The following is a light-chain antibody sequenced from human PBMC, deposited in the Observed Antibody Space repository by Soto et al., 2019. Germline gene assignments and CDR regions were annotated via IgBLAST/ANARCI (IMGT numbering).Light chain of an antibody. J-gene: IGKJ1*01. CDR3: QQTASVPWT. CDR2: GAS. CDR1: QNVNEF. V-gene: IGKV1-39*01. Sequence: DIQMTQSPSSLSASLGDRVTIICRASQNVNEFLNWFQQKPGKAPKLLISGASRLQSGVPSRFSGSGSRTAFTLTISSLQREDLATYYCQQTASVPWTFGQGTKVEI.